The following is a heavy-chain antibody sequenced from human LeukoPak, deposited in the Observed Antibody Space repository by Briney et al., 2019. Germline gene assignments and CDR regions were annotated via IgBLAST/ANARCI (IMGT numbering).Heavy chain of an antibody. CDR3: ARDSGYSSGWYLAFDI. D-gene: IGHD6-19*01. Sequence: GGSLRLSCAASGFTFSSYEMNWVRQAPGKGLEWVSYISSSGSTIYYADSVKGRFTISRDNAKNSLYLQMNSLRAEDTAVYYCARDSGYSSGWYLAFDIWGQGTMVTVYS. J-gene: IGHJ3*02. V-gene: IGHV3-48*03. CDR1: GFTFSSYE. CDR2: ISSSGSTI.